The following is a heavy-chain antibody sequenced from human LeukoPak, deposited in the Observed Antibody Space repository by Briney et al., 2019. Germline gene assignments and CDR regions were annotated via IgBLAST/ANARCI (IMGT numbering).Heavy chain of an antibody. J-gene: IGHJ5*02. V-gene: IGHV1-69*13. CDR3: ARDGHPYCSSTSCYLYKWFDT. Sequence: ASVKVSCKASGCTFSSYAISWVRQAPGQGLEWMGGIIPIFGTTNYAQKFQGRVTITADESTSTAYMELSSLRSEDTAVYYCARDGHPYCSSTSCYLYKWFDTWGQGTLVTVSS. CDR1: GCTFSSYA. D-gene: IGHD2-2*01. CDR2: IIPIFGTT.